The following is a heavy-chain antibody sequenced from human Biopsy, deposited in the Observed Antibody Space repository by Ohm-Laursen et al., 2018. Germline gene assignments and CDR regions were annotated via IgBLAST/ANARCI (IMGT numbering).Heavy chain of an antibody. J-gene: IGHJ2*01. CDR3: ARDLRGHWFFDL. D-gene: IGHD5/OR15-5a*01. Sequence: GSLRLSCAASGFTVYNNYMTWVRQAPGKGLEWVSLIYSGGDTRYADSVKGRFTISRDSSKDTLYLQMNSLRVEDTAVFYCARDLRGHWFFDLWGRGTLVTVSS. V-gene: IGHV3-66*01. CDR1: GFTVYNNY. CDR2: IYSGGDT.